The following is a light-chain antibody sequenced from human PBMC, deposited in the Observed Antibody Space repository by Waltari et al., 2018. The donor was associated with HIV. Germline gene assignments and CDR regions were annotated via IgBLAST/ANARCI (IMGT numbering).Light chain of an antibody. CDR3: QQYYTTPPT. CDR1: QSLLYSSKNENF. V-gene: IGKV4-1*01. Sequence: LGERATINCKSSQSLLYSSKNENFLAWYQQKPGQTPQLLIYSASTRGSGVPDRFSGSGSGTDFTLTINSLQSGDVAVYFCQQYYTTPPTFGQGTRVEIK. CDR2: SAS. J-gene: IGKJ1*01.